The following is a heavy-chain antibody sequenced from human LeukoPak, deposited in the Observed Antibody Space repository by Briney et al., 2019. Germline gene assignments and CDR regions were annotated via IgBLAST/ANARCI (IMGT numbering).Heavy chain of an antibody. CDR3: ARNDYGDYYLDY. D-gene: IGHD4-17*01. CDR1: GGSFSGYY. CDR2: IYYSGST. Sequence: SETLSLTCAVYGGSFSGYYWSWIRQHPGKGLEWIGYIYYSGSTYYNPSLKSRVTMSVDTPKNQFSLKLSSVTAADTAVYYCARNDYGDYYLDYWGQGTLVTVSS. J-gene: IGHJ4*02. V-gene: IGHV4-31*11.